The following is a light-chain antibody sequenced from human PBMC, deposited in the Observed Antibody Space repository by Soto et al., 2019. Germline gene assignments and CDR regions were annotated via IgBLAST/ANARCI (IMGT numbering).Light chain of an antibody. CDR3: QRYNIALALT. Sequence: DIQMTQSPSSLSASVGDRVTVTCWACQTITHYLAWYQQKAGKAPKLLIYAASTLQSGVPSRFSGSGSGTDFTITINSLQPEYVATYYCQRYNIALALTFGGGTKVEIK. CDR2: AAS. CDR1: QTITHY. V-gene: IGKV1-27*01. J-gene: IGKJ4*01.